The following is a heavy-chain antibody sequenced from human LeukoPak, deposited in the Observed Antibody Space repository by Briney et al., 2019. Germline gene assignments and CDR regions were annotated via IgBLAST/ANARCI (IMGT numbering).Heavy chain of an antibody. CDR2: IIPIFGTA. V-gene: IGHV1-69*05. J-gene: IGHJ4*02. CDR3: ARVPSPADYYFDY. D-gene: IGHD2-21*01. CDR1: GGTFSSYA. Sequence: GGSLRLSCAASGGTFSSYAISWVRQAPGQGLEWMGGIIPIFGTANYAQKFQGRVTITTDESTSTAYMELSSLRSEDTAVYYCARVPSPADYYFDYWGQGTLVTVSS.